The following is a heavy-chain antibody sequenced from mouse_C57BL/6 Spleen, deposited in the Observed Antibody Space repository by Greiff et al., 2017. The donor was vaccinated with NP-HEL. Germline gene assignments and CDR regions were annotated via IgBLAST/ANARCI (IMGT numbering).Heavy chain of an antibody. Sequence: EVKVVESGGGLVKPGGSLKLSCAASGFTFSDYGMHWVRQAPEKGLEWVAYISSGSSTIYYADTVKGRFTISRDNAKNTLFLQMTSLRSEDTAMYYCADGYYVDAMDYWGQGTSVTVSS. V-gene: IGHV5-17*01. CDR3: ADGYYVDAMDY. J-gene: IGHJ4*01. CDR1: GFTFSDYG. D-gene: IGHD2-3*01. CDR2: ISSGSSTI.